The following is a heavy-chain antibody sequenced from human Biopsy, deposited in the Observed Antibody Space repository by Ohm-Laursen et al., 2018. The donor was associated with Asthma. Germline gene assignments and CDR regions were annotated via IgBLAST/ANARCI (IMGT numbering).Heavy chain of an antibody. V-gene: IGHV3-7*01. CDR1: GFTFSGSW. J-gene: IGHJ5*02. Sequence: SLRLSCAASGFTFSGSWMIWVRQAPGKGLQWLAFIKPDGSQTYYADSVEGRFSISRDNAKNTLYLQMNSLRAEDTALYYCARVSSYWAFDPWGQGTLVTVSS. CDR3: ARVSSYWAFDP. D-gene: IGHD3-16*02. CDR2: IKPDGSQT.